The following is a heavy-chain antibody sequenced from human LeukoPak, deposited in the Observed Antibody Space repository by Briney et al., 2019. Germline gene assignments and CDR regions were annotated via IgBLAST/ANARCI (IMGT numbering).Heavy chain of an antibody. V-gene: IGHV1-2*02. CDR1: GYTFTGYY. CDR3: ASMAMVRGVIIGDFDY. J-gene: IGHJ4*02. D-gene: IGHD3-10*01. Sequence: ASVKVSCKASGYTFTGYYMHWVRQAPGQGLEWMGWINPNSGGTNYAQKFQGRVTMTRDTSISTAYMELSRLRSDDTAVYYCASMAMVRGVIIGDFDYWGRGTLVTVSS. CDR2: INPNSGGT.